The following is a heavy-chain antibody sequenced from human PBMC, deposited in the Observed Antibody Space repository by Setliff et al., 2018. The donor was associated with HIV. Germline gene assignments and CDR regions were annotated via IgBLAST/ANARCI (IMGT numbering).Heavy chain of an antibody. CDR2: INSDGTEK. V-gene: IGHV3-7*01. J-gene: IGHJ4*02. CDR3: ARLRINDD. CDR1: AFSFNNSY. Sequence: PGGSLRLSCLASAFSFNNSYMTWVRQGPGKGLEWVANINSDGTEKNYADSVRGRFTISRDNSKNSVYLQMNGLRVEDTAVYYCARLRINDDWGQGTPVTVSS.